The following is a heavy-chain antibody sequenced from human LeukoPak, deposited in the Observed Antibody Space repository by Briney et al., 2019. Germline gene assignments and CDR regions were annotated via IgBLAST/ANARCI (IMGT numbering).Heavy chain of an antibody. J-gene: IGHJ3*02. CDR3: AGAYCGGDCYSGRAFDI. CDR2: IYYSGST. Sequence: SETLSLTCTVSGGSISTYYWSWIRQPPGKGLEWIGYIYYSGSTNYNPSLKSRVTISVDTSKNQFSLKLSSVTAADTAVYYCAGAYCGGDCYSGRAFDIWGQGTMVTVSS. V-gene: IGHV4-59*12. CDR1: GGSISTYY. D-gene: IGHD2-21*02.